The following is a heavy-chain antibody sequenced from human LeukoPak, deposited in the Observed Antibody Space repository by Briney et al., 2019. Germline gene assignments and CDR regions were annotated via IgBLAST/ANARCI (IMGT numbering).Heavy chain of an antibody. Sequence: ASVKVSCKASGYTFTGYYMHWVRQAPGQGLEWMGWINPNSGGTNYAQKLQGRVTMTTDTSTSTAYMELTSLRSDDTAVFYCARDGSLGSGSDYWGQGTLVTVSS. V-gene: IGHV1-2*02. D-gene: IGHD3-22*01. CDR1: GYTFTGYY. CDR3: ARDGSLGSGSDY. CDR2: INPNSGGT. J-gene: IGHJ4*02.